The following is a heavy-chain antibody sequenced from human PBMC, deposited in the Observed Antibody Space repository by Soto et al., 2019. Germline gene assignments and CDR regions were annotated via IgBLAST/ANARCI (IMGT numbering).Heavy chain of an antibody. D-gene: IGHD3-22*01. J-gene: IGHJ3*02. CDR2: IYYSGST. CDR1: GGSISSGGYY. Sequence: QVQLQESGPGLVKPSQTLSLTCTVSGGSISSGGYYWSWIRQHPGKGLEWIGYIYYSGSTYYNPSMRRRVTISVETSKNQFSLKRGSVTAADTAVYYCARAGMRGYYDSSGYNAFDIWGQGTMVTVSS. V-gene: IGHV4-31*03. CDR3: ARAGMRGYYDSSGYNAFDI.